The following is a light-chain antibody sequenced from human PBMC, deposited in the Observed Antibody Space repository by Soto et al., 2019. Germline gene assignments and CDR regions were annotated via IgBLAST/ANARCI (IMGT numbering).Light chain of an antibody. J-gene: IGKJ3*01. V-gene: IGKV3-20*01. CDR3: QQYGGSPFT. Sequence: EIVLTQSPGTLSLSPGERATLSCRASQSVSSSFLAWYQQTPGQAPRLLIYDASSGATGIPDRFSGSGSGTDFTLTISRLEPEDFAVYYCQQYGGSPFTFGPGTKVDIK. CDR2: DAS. CDR1: QSVSSSF.